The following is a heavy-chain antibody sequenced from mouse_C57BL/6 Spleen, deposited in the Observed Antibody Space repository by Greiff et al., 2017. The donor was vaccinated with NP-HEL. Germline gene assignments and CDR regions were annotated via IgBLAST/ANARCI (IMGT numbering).Heavy chain of an antibody. CDR3: ARREQLRLQERGFDY. CDR2: IYPRDGST. J-gene: IGHJ2*01. CDR1: GYTFTDHT. D-gene: IGHD3-2*02. V-gene: IGHV1-78*01. Sequence: QVHVKQSDAELVKPGASVKISCKVSGYTFTDHTIHWMKQRPEQGLEWIGYIYPRDGSTKYNEKFKGKATLTADKSSSTAYMQLNSLTSEDSAVYFCARREQLRLQERGFDYWGQGTTLTVSS.